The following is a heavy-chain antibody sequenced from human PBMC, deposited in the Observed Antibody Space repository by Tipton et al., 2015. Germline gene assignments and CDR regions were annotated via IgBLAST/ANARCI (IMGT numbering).Heavy chain of an antibody. CDR3: TGGDEILFVPGGIDYYYFGLHV. CDR2: VIPYFGTT. Sequence: QLVQSGAEVKVPGSSVKVSCKVSGDTFSNYAISWVRQAPGQGLEWLGVVIPYFGTTNYAQRFQGRVTISADGLKSTAYMEVTSLTSDDTAVYYCTGGDEILFVPGGIDYYYFGLHVWGQGTTVTVSS. CDR1: GDTFSNYA. V-gene: IGHV1-69*01. J-gene: IGHJ3*01. D-gene: IGHD3-22*01.